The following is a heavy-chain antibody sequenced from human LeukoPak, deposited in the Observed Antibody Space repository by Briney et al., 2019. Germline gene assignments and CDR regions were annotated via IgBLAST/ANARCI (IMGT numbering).Heavy chain of an antibody. CDR1: GYTFTGYY. D-gene: IGHD4-17*01. V-gene: IGHV1-2*02. Sequence: ASVKVSCKASGYTFTGYYMHWVRQAPGQGLEWMGWINPNSGGTNYAQKFQGRVTMTRDTSIITAYMEPSRLRSDDTAVYYCARDQDGDFDYWGQGTLVTVSS. J-gene: IGHJ4*02. CDR2: INPNSGGT. CDR3: ARDQDGDFDY.